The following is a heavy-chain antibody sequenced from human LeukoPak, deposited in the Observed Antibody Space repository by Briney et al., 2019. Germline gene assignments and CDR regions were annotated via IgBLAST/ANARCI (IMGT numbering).Heavy chain of an antibody. D-gene: IGHD4-17*01. V-gene: IGHV4-38-2*01. J-gene: IGHJ4*02. CDR1: GFSISSGYY. CDR2: TCHSGTT. CDR3: ARADYGDPYYLDY. Sequence: PSEPLSLTCAVSGFSISSGYYWGCLPQPPGKGRVGIGSTCHSGTTYYTPSLKSRITTSEDTSKNQFSLKMSSVTAADPAEYYCARADYGDPYYLDYWGEGTLVTVSS.